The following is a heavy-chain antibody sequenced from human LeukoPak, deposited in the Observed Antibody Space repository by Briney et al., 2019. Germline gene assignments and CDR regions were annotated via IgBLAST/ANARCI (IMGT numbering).Heavy chain of an antibody. CDR3: AKGSSTGGYRDY. J-gene: IGHJ4*02. D-gene: IGHD5-24*01. CDR1: GFTFSSTS. CDR2: ISGSGGST. Sequence: PGGSLRLSCAASGFTFSSTSMNWVRQAPGKGLEWVSAISGSGGSTYYADSVKGRFTISRDNSKNTLYLQMNSLRAEDTAVYYCAKGSSTGGYRDYWGQGTLVTVSS. V-gene: IGHV3-23*01.